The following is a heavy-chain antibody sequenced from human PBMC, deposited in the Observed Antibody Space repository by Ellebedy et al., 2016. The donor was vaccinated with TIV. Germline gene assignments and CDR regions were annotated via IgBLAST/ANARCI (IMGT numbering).Heavy chain of an antibody. CDR1: GYTFTSYY. D-gene: IGHD2-2*01. CDR2: INPSGGST. V-gene: IGHV1-46*01. CDR3: ARVMDYSSTSCLDYYYYYGMDV. J-gene: IGHJ6*02. Sequence: ASVKVSCXASGYTFTSYYMHWVRQAPGQGLEWMGIINPSGGSTSYAQKFQGRVTMTRDTSTSTVYMELSSLRSEDTAVYYCARVMDYSSTSCLDYYYYYGMDVWGQGTTVTVSS.